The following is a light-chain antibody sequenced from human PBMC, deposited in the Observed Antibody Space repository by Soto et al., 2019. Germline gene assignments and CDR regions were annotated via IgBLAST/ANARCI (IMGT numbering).Light chain of an antibody. CDR2: AAS. J-gene: IGKJ3*01. CDR1: QSSSSY. Sequence: DIQMTQSPSSLSAAVGDRVTITCRASQSSSSYLNWYQQKPGKAPKLLIYAASSLQSGVTSRFSGSGSGTDFTLTISSLQPEDFATYYCQQSYSTLFTFGPGTKVDIK. V-gene: IGKV1-39*01. CDR3: QQSYSTLFT.